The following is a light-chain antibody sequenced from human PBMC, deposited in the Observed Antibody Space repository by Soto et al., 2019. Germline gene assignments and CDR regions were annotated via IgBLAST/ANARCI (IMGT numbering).Light chain of an antibody. Sequence: QSVLTQPPSVSGSPGQSVTISCTGAISDVGTYNLVSWYQQPPGTAPKLMIFEVSDRPSGVPDRFSGSKSGNTASLTISGLQAEDEADYYCSSYTSSSTWVFGTGTKVTVL. J-gene: IGLJ1*01. CDR3: SSYTSSSTWV. V-gene: IGLV2-18*02. CDR1: ISDVGTYNL. CDR2: EVS.